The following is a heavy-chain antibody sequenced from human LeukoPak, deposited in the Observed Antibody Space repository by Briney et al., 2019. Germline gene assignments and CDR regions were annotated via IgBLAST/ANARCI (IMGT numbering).Heavy chain of an antibody. CDR1: GGSISNSFYY. D-gene: IGHD3-16*01. CDR3: ARLMARNDVFDI. CDR2: IYYSGSA. Sequence: PSETLSLTCNVPGGSISNSFYYWGWIRQPPGKGLEWLGIIYYSGSAYYKPSLKSRLNLSLDTSKNHISLKVKSVTAADTAVYYCARLMARNDVFDIWGQGTMVTVSS. V-gene: IGHV4-39*02. J-gene: IGHJ3*02.